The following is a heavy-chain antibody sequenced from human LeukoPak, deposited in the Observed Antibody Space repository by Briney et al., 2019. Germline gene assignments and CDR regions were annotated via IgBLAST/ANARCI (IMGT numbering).Heavy chain of an antibody. J-gene: IGHJ5*02. Sequence: GGTLRLSCAASGFTFSSYGMSWVRQAPGKGLEWVSAISGSGGSTYYADSVKGRFTISGDNSKNTLYLQMNSLRAEDTAVYYCAKVDNSYGWDPWGQGTLVTVSS. CDR2: ISGSGGST. CDR1: GFTFSSYG. V-gene: IGHV3-23*01. CDR3: AKVDNSYGWDP. D-gene: IGHD5-18*01.